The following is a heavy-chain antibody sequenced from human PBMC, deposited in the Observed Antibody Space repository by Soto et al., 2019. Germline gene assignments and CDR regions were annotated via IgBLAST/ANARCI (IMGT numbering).Heavy chain of an antibody. V-gene: IGHV3-23*01. CDR2: ISGSGGST. CDR3: AKDYYDSSGYYNPLVY. Sequence: GGSLRLSCAASGFTFSSYAMSWVRQAPGKGLEWVSAISGSGGSTYYADSVKGRFTISRDNSKNTLYLQMNSLRAEDTAVYYCAKDYYDSSGYYNPLVYWGQGTLVTVSS. D-gene: IGHD3-22*01. CDR1: GFTFSSYA. J-gene: IGHJ4*02.